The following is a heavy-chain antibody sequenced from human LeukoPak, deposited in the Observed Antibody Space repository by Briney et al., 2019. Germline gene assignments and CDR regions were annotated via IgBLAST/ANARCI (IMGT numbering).Heavy chain of an antibody. CDR3: ARGSSSRSTNY. CDR1: GGSISSYY. Sequence: PSETLSLTCTVSGGSISSYYWSWIRQPPGKGLEWIGYIYYSGSTNYNPSLKSRVTISVDTSKNQFSLKLSSVTAADTAVYYCARGSSSRSTNYWGQGTLVTVSS. V-gene: IGHV4-59*12. J-gene: IGHJ4*02. CDR2: IYYSGST. D-gene: IGHD6-19*01.